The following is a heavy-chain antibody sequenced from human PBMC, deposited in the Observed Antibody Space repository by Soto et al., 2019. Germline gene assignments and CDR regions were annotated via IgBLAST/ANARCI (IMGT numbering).Heavy chain of an antibody. CDR3: ARRTVVPGASLSYYGMDV. V-gene: IGHV1-69*01. CDR1: GDTFNTYA. Sequence: QVQLVQSGAEVKKPGSSVKVSCKASGDTFNTYAINWVRQAPGQGLEWMGEIIPLFGTTNHAQKFKGRVTITADESTRTAYMELSSLRSDDTAVYYCARRTVVPGASLSYYGMDVWGQGTTVTVSS. CDR2: IIPLFGTT. D-gene: IGHD2-2*01. J-gene: IGHJ6*02.